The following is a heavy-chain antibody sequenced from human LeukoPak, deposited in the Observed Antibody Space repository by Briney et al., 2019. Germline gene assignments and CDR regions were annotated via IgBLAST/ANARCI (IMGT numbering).Heavy chain of an antibody. Sequence: GASVKVSCKASGGTFSSSAISWVRQAPGQGLEWMGGIIPIFGTANYAQKFQGRVTITTDESTSTAYMELSSLRSEDTAVYYCARGHNYDILTGYYSWGQGTLVTVSS. CDR1: GGTFSSSA. CDR2: IIPIFGTA. J-gene: IGHJ5*02. D-gene: IGHD3-9*01. CDR3: ARGHNYDILTGYYS. V-gene: IGHV1-69*05.